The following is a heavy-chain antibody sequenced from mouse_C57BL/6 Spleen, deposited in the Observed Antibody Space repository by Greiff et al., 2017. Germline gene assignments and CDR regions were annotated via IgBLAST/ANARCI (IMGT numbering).Heavy chain of an antibody. CDR2: INPNNGGT. CDR1: GYTFTDYY. V-gene: IGHV1-26*01. Sequence: EVQLQQSGPELVKPGASVKISCKASGYTFTDYYMNWVKQSHGKSLEWIGDINPNNGGTSYNQKFKGKATLTVDKSSSTAYMELRSLTSEDSAVYYCARKGHYYGSSFYFDYWGQGTTLTVSS. CDR3: ARKGHYYGSSFYFDY. J-gene: IGHJ2*01. D-gene: IGHD1-1*01.